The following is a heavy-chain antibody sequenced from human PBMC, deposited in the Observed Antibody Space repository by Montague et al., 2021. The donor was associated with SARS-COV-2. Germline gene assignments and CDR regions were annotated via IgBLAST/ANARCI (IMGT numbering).Heavy chain of an antibody. V-gene: IGHV2-5*05. CDR3: AHRFAGFFDY. Sequence: PALVKPTQTLTLTCTFSGFPLNTPEVAVGWIRQPPGKALEWLALIYGGDEKRYGPSLQSGLTITRDTSKSQVVLTMTNMDPVDTATYFCAHRFAGFFDYWGQGILVTVSS. CDR2: IYGGDEK. CDR1: GFPLNTPEVA. J-gene: IGHJ4*02.